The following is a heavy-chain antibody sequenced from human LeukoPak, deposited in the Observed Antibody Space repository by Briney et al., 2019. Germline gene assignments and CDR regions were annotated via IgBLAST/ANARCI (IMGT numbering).Heavy chain of an antibody. CDR1: GGSISTYS. J-gene: IGHJ5*02. Sequence: PSETLSLICTVSGGSISTYSWNWIRQPPGQGLEWIGYVNSHGGTYNNPSLKSRVTVSLDMSKNQFSLKLSSATAADTAVYYCARDAGGTWFDPWGQGILVTVSS. CDR2: VNSHGGT. CDR3: ARDAGGTWFDP. V-gene: IGHV4-4*08.